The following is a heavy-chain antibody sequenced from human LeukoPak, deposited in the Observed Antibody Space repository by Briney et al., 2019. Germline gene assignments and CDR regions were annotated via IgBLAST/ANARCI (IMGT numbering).Heavy chain of an antibody. CDR3: ASLNWGSGAFDI. CDR1: GGSISSYY. D-gene: IGHD7-27*01. CDR2: IYYSGST. J-gene: IGHJ3*02. V-gene: IGHV4-59*01. Sequence: SETLSLTCTVSGGSISSYYWSWIRQPPGKGLEWIGYIYYSGSTNYNPSLKSRVTISVDTSKNQFSLKLSSVTAADTAVYYCASLNWGSGAFDIWGQGTMVTVSS.